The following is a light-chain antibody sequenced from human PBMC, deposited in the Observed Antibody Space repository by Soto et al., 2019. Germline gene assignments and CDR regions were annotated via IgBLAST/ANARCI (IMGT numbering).Light chain of an antibody. V-gene: IGKV3-11*01. Sequence: EIVLTQSPATLSLSPGERATLSCRASQGVSSYLAWYQQKPGQAPRLLIYDASNRATGIPARFSGSGSGTDFTLTISSLEPEDYAVYYCHQRSNWNTFGPGTKVDIK. CDR2: DAS. J-gene: IGKJ3*01. CDR1: QGVSSY. CDR3: HQRSNWNT.